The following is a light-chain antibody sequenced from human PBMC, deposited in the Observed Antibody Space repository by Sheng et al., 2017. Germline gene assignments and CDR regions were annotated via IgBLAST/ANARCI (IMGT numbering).Light chain of an antibody. V-gene: IGKV1-5*03. CDR1: ETIVRW. CDR3: QQRTSWPT. Sequence: DIQVTQSPSALSASVGDRVTITCRASETIVRWMAWYQQKPGKAPKLLIYKASSLESGVPSRFSGSGSGTEFTLTISSLEPEDFAVYICQQRTSWPTFGGGTKVEI. CDR2: KAS. J-gene: IGKJ4*01.